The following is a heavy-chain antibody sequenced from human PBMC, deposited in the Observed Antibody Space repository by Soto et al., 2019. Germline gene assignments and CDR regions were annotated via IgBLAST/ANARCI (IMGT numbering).Heavy chain of an antibody. D-gene: IGHD3-10*01. V-gene: IGHV1-18*01. CDR3: TREGSAPYYYYGMDA. Sequence: ASVKVSCKASGGTFRNYPINWVRQAPGQGLEWLGRINTHNGITNYAQNLQGRVIMTADTSTSTAYMELRSLRSDDTAIYYCTREGSAPYYYYGMDAWGQGTTVTVSS. CDR2: INTHNGIT. CDR1: GGTFRNYP. J-gene: IGHJ6*02.